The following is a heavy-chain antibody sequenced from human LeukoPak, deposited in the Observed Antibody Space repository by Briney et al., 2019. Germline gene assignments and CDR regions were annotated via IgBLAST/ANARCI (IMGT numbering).Heavy chain of an antibody. CDR3: AEATGEAAAARH. CDR1: GDSVGSGPNY. J-gene: IGHJ1*01. V-gene: IGHV4-30-2*06. CDR2: VYGGGHA. D-gene: IGHD6-25*01. Sequence: PSQTLSLTCTVSGDSVGSGPNYWSWIRQSPMKGLEWIGWVYGGGHAYHNPSLLGRATISLDKSKNQFSLTLTSVTAADTAVYYCAEATGEAAAARHWGPGTLVTVSS.